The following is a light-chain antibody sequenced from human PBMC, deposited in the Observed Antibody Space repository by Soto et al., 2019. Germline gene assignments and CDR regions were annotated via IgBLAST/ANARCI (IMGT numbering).Light chain of an antibody. J-gene: IGLJ1*01. CDR2: DDS. V-gene: IGLV3-21*02. Sequence: SYELTQPPSVSVAPGQTASISCGENNIGSRSVHWYQQKPGQAPVLVVHDDSDRPSGIPERFSGSNSGNTATLTISRVEAGDEADYYYQVWDSTRDHFVFGTGTKVTVL. CDR3: QVWDSTRDHFV. CDR1: NIGSRS.